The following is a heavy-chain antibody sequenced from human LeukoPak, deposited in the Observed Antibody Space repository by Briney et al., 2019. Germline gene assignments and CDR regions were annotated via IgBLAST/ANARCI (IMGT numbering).Heavy chain of an antibody. Sequence: SQTLSLTCAISGDSVSSNSAAWHWIRQSPSRGLEWLGRTYYRSKWYNDYAVSVESRITINPDTSKNQFSLQLNSVTPEDTAVYYCAREGEVAAAGPLDAFDIWGQGTMVTVSS. J-gene: IGHJ3*02. V-gene: IGHV6-1*01. CDR1: GDSVSSNSAA. D-gene: IGHD6-13*01. CDR3: AREGEVAAAGPLDAFDI. CDR2: TYYRSKWYN.